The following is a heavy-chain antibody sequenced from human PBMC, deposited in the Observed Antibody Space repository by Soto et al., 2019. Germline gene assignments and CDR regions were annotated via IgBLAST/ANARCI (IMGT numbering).Heavy chain of an antibody. CDR3: ARGGGSSYYFYYGVDV. V-gene: IGHV4-30-4*01. Sequence: KPSETLSLTCTVSGGSVSSADYYWSWIRQPPGKGLEWIGYISDTGSIYYNPSLQSRVSISVDTSKNQFSLKLISVTDADTAVYYCARGGGSSYYFYYGVDVWAPGATVTVSS. J-gene: IGHJ6*02. CDR1: GGSVSSADYY. D-gene: IGHD6-6*01. CDR2: ISDTGSI.